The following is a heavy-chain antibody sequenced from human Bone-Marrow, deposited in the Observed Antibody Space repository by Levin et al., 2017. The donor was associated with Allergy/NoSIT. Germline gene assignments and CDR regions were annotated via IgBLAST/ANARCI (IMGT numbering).Heavy chain of an antibody. Sequence: ASVKVSCEASGYTFSSYVISWVRQVPGQGLEWMGWSSAYNGRTKYVQNFEDRVNMTTDRSTSTAYMELRSLGSGDTAVYYCARENYDTSGQRLHFDSWGQGTLVTVSS. D-gene: IGHD3-22*01. CDR2: SSAYNGRT. J-gene: IGHJ4*02. CDR1: GYTFSSYV. V-gene: IGHV1-18*01. CDR3: ARENYDTSGQRLHFDS.